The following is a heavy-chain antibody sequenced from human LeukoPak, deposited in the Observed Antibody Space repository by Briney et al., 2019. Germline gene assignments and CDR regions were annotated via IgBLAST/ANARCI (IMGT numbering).Heavy chain of an antibody. Sequence: SETLSLTCTVSGGSISNYYWSWIRQPPGKGLEWIGYIYYSGSTNYNPSLKSRVTISVDTSKNQFSLKLSSVTAADTAVYYCARAFRARYFDLWGRGTLVTVSS. CDR2: IYYSGST. V-gene: IGHV4-59*01. D-gene: IGHD2/OR15-2a*01. CDR3: ARAFRARYFDL. CDR1: GGSISNYY. J-gene: IGHJ2*01.